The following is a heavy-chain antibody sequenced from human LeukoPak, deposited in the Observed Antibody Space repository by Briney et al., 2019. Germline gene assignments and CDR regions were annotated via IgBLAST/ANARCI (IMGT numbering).Heavy chain of an antibody. V-gene: IGHV1-18*01. CDR1: GYTFTSYG. Sequence: ASVKVSCKASGYTFTSYGITWVRQAPGQGLEWMVWISAYNGNTNYAQKLQGRVTMTTDTSTSTAYMELRSLRSDDTAVYYCARGGTNCSGGRCPLNWFDPWGQGTLVTVSA. D-gene: IGHD2-15*01. CDR3: ARGGTNCSGGRCPLNWFDP. CDR2: ISAYNGNT. J-gene: IGHJ5*02.